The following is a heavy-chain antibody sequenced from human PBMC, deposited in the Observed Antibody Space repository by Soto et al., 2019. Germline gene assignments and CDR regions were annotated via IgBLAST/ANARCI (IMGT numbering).Heavy chain of an antibody. CDR3: ARCRPVGRITIFGVVTNWFDP. CDR1: GFTFSSYW. J-gene: IGHJ5*02. V-gene: IGHV4-39*01. Sequence: PGGSLRLSCAASGFTFSSYWMHWVRQPPGKGLEWIGSIYYSGSTYYNPSLKSRVTISVDTSKNQFSLKLSSVTAADTAVYYCARCRPVGRITIFGVVTNWFDPWGQGTLVTVSS. D-gene: IGHD3-3*01. CDR2: IYYSGST.